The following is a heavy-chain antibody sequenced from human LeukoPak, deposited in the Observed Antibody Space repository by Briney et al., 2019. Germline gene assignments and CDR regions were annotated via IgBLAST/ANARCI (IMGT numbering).Heavy chain of an antibody. Sequence: GGSLRLSCAASGFTFSSYAMSWVRQAPGKGLEWVSAISGSGGSTYYADSVKGRFTISRDNSKNTLYLQMNSLRAEGTAVYYCAKSDHGFWYFDLWGRGTLVTVSS. D-gene: IGHD1-14*01. CDR2: ISGSGGST. V-gene: IGHV3-23*01. CDR1: GFTFSSYA. CDR3: AKSDHGFWYFDL. J-gene: IGHJ2*01.